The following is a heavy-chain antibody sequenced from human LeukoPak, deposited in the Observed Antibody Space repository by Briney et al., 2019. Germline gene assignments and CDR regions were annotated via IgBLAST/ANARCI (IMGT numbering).Heavy chain of an antibody. Sequence: GGSLRLSCAASGFTFSSYWMHWVRQAPGKGLEWVSSISRSSSYKYYADSVKGRFTISRDNAKNSLYLQMNSLRAEDTAVYYCASSRYDSSGYYGIIGYWGQGTLVTVSS. D-gene: IGHD3-22*01. CDR1: GFTFSSYW. J-gene: IGHJ4*02. V-gene: IGHV3-21*01. CDR3: ASSRYDSSGYYGIIGY. CDR2: ISRSSSYK.